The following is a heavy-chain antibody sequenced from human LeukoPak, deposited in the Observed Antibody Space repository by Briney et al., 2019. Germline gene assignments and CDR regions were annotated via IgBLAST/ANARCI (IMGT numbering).Heavy chain of an antibody. CDR1: GYNFISYW. CDR3: ARGIAPDLRNAFDI. V-gene: IGHV5-51*01. J-gene: IGHJ3*02. Sequence: GESLKISCKGSGYNFISYWIGWVRQMPGKGLEWMGIIYPGDFDTRYSPSFQGQVTISADKSGTAYLQWSSLEVSDTAMYYCARGIAPDLRNAFDIWGQGTMVTVSS. CDR2: IYPGDFDT. D-gene: IGHD6-13*01.